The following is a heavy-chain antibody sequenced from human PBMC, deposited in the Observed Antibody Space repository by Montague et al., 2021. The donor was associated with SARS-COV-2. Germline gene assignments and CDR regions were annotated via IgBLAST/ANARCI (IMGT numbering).Heavy chain of an antibody. CDR1: GGSISSYY. Sequence: SETLSLTCTVSGGSISSYYWSWIRQPPGKGLGWIGYIYYSGSTNYNPSLKSRVTISVDTSKNQFSLKLSSVTAADTAVYYCARAGQQLARYYYYGLDVWGQGTTVTVPS. D-gene: IGHD6-13*01. CDR2: IYYSGST. J-gene: IGHJ6*02. V-gene: IGHV4-59*01. CDR3: ARAGQQLARYYYYGLDV.